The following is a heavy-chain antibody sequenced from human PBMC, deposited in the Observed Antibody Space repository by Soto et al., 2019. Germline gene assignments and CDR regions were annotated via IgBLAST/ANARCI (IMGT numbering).Heavy chain of an antibody. CDR3: ARFRVDGDSVP. D-gene: IGHD2-15*01. Sequence: EVQLVESGGGLVQPGGSLRLSCAASGFAFSNYWMHWVRQAPGKGLVWVSRINSDGSSTSYADSVRGRFTLSRDNAENALYLQMNGLRAEDTAVYYCARFRVDGDSVPWGQGTLVTVSS. CDR1: GFAFSNYW. J-gene: IGHJ5*02. V-gene: IGHV3-74*01. CDR2: INSDGSST.